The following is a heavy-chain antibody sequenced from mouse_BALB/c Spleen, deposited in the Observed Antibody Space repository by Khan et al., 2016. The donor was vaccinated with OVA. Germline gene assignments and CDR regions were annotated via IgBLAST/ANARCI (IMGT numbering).Heavy chain of an antibody. CDR2: ISYSGST. V-gene: IGHV3-2*02. D-gene: IGHD1-1*01. CDR3: ARGNCYGYAMDY. J-gene: IGHJ4*01. Sequence: EVELQESGPGLVQPSQSLSLTCTVTGYSITSNYAWNWIRQFPGNKLGWMGYISYSGSTNYKPSLKRRISITRDTSKNSFFLQLNSVTTEAPATFYCARGNCYGYAMDYWGQGTSITASS. CDR1: GYSITSNYA.